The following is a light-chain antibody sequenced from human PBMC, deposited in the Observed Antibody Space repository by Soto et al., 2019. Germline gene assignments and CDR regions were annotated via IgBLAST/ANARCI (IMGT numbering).Light chain of an antibody. CDR3: QQYNSYSPYT. J-gene: IGKJ2*01. V-gene: IGKV1-5*03. CDR2: KAS. Sequence: DIQMTQSPSTLSASVGDRVTITCRASQSSSWLAWYQQKPGKAPKLLIYKASSLESGVPSRFSGSGSGTEFTLTISSLQPDVFATYYCQQYNSYSPYTFGQGTKLEIK. CDR1: QSSSW.